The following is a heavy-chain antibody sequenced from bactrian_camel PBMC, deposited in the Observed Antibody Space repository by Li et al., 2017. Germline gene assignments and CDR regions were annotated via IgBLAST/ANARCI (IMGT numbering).Heavy chain of an antibody. CDR2: VNTGGTST. V-gene: IGHV3S42*01. D-gene: IGHD2*01. J-gene: IGHJ6*01. Sequence: VQLVESGGGSVQPGGSLRLSCAASGFTFSSDAMSWVRQAPGKGLEWVSAVNTGGTSTRYADSVKGRFTISRDNAKNMLFLQMNNLKTEDTALYYCATVYTRSVVLHRAFGNWGQGTQVTVS. CDR1: GFTFSSDA. CDR3: ATVYTRSVVLHRAFGN.